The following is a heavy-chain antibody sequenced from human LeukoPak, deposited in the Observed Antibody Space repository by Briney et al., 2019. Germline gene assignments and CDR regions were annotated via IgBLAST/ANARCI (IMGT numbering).Heavy chain of an antibody. V-gene: IGHV4-39*01. CDR3: ARHKQLPSGYFDY. J-gene: IGHJ4*02. Sequence: PSETLSLTCSVSGGSISSSIYYWGWIRQPPGKGLEWIGSIYYSGSTYYNPSLKSRVTISVDTSKNQFSLKLTSVTAADTAAYYCARHKQLPSGYFDYWGQGTLVTVSS. CDR1: GGSISSSIYY. D-gene: IGHD6-6*01. CDR2: IYYSGST.